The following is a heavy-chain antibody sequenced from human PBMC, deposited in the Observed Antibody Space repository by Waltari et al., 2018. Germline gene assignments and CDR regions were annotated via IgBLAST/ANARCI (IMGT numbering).Heavy chain of an antibody. Sequence: QLQLQESGPGLVKPSGTLSLRCAVSGDSVTSPNWWSWVRQSPQRGLEWIGQVLSTGKTNYSPSFASRVTMSLDASNNQFSLKVTSANAADTAVYYCARDRGRGLYLDAWGPGTLVTVSP. CDR1: GDSVTSPNW. CDR3: ARDRGRGLYLDA. J-gene: IGHJ5*02. D-gene: IGHD2-15*01. V-gene: IGHV4-4*02. CDR2: VLSTGKT.